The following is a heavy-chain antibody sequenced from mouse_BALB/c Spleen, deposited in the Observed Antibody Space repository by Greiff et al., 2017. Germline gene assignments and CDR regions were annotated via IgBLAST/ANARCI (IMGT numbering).Heavy chain of an antibody. CDR1: GYTFTSYV. CDR3: SRRSIYYYYGDFYAMDY. Sequence: VQLQQSGPELVKPGASVKMSCKASGYTFTSYVMHWVKQKPGQGLEWIGYINPYNDGTKYNEKFKGKATLTSDKSSSTAYMELSSLTSEDSAVYYCSRRSIYYYYGDFYAMDYWGQGTSVTGSS. J-gene: IGHJ4*01. CDR2: INPYNDGT. D-gene: IGHD2-4*01. V-gene: IGHV1-14*01.